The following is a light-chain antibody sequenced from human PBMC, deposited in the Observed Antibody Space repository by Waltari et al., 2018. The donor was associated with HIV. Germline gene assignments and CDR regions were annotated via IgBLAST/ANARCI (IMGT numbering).Light chain of an antibody. CDR2: AAS. CDR1: QAISNS. J-gene: IGKJ4*01. V-gene: IGKV1-NL1*01. Sequence: DIQMTQSPSSLSASVGDRVPIPCRASQAISNSLAWYQQKPGKAPKLLLYAASRLESGVPSRFSGSRSGTDYALTISSLQPEDFAVYYCQQYFSPPPLTFGGGTKVEIK. CDR3: QQYFSPPPLT.